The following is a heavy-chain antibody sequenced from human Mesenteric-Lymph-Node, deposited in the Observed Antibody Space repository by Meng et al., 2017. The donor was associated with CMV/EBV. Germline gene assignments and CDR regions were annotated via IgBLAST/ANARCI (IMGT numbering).Heavy chain of an antibody. CDR3: ASQYYYDGTGYLVY. CDR2: ISSSGITT. J-gene: IGHJ4*02. D-gene: IGHD3-22*01. Sequence: GGSLRLSCAASGFTFSDYYMAWIRQAPGKGLEWVSYISSSGITTHYADSVKGRFTISRDNAKSSLYLQMNSLRVEDTAVYYCASQYYYDGTGYLVYWGQGALVTVSS. CDR1: GFTFSDYY. V-gene: IGHV3-11*01.